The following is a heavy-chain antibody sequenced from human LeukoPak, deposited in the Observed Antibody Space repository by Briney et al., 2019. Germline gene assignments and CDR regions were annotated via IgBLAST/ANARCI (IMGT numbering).Heavy chain of an antibody. CDR2: MNPNSGNT. Sequence: ASVKVSCKASGYTFTSYDINWVRQATGQGLEWMGWMNPNSGNTGYAQKFQGRVTMTRNTSISTAYMELSSLRSEGTAVYYCARDGLFQLPFYNYYYMDVWGKGTTVTVSS. J-gene: IGHJ6*03. CDR3: ARDGLFQLPFYNYYYMDV. V-gene: IGHV1-8*01. CDR1: GYTFTSYD. D-gene: IGHD2-2*01.